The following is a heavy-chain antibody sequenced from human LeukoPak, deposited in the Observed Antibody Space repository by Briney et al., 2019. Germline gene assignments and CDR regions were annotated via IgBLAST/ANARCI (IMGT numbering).Heavy chain of an antibody. CDR3: ARQGAGVPFDY. V-gene: IGHV4-59*08. D-gene: IGHD3-10*01. CDR2: IYYSGST. J-gene: IGHJ4*02. Sequence: SETLSLTCPASGGSIRSYYWSWIRQPPGKGLEWIGYIYYSGSTNYKPSLKSRVTISVDTSKNQFSLKLSSVTAADTAVYYCARQGAGVPFDYWGRGTLVTVSS. CDR1: GGSIRSYY.